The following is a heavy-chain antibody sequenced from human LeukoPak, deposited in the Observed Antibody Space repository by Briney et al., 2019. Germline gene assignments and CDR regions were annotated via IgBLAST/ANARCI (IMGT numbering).Heavy chain of an antibody. V-gene: IGHV3-33*01. CDR1: GFTFSSYG. CDR2: IWYDGSNK. Sequence: GGSLRLSCAASGFTFSSYGMHWVRQAPGKGLEWVAVIWYDGSNKYYADSVKGRFTISRDNSKNTLYLQMNSLRAEDTAVYYCARGFLSRLIDYWGQGTLVTVSS. J-gene: IGHJ4*02. D-gene: IGHD3-3*01. CDR3: ARGFLSRLIDY.